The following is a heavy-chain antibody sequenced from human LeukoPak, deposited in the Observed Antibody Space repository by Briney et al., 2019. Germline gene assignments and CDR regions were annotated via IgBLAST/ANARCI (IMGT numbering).Heavy chain of an antibody. D-gene: IGHD3-10*01. CDR1: GFTFRSYA. V-gene: IGHV3-30*04. CDR2: ISYDGSNK. J-gene: IGHJ6*03. CDR3: ARQLYVSGSYYAPMDV. Sequence: GGSLRLSCAASGFTFRSYAMHWVRQAPGKGLEWVALISYDGSNKYYADSVKGRFTISRDNAKNSLYLQMNSLRAEDTALYFCARQLYVSGSYYAPMDVWGKGTTVTISS.